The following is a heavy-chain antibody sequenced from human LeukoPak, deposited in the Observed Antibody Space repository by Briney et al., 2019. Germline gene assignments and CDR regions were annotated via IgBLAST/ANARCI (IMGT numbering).Heavy chain of an antibody. CDR2: ISISSSYT. Sequence: GGSLRLSCAASGFTFSDYYMSWIRQAPGKGLEWVSYISISSSYTNFADSVKGRFTISRDNAKNSLYLQMNSLRAEDTAVYYCAGDQGPYNYDSFDYWGQGTLVTVSS. J-gene: IGHJ4*02. CDR1: GFTFSDYY. D-gene: IGHD5-18*01. V-gene: IGHV3-11*06. CDR3: AGDQGPYNYDSFDY.